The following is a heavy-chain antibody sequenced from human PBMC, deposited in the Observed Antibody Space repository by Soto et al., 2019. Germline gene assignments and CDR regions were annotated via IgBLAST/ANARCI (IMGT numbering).Heavy chain of an antibody. CDR2: FDPEDGET. Sequence: QVQVVQSGAEVKKPGASVKDSCKVSGYTLTDLAMHWVRQAPGKGLEWVGGFDPEDGETIYAQKFQGRVTMTEDTSTDTAYMELSSLRSEDTAVYYCATRGTRWLQSPFDYWGQGTLVTVSS. J-gene: IGHJ4*02. CDR3: ATRGTRWLQSPFDY. D-gene: IGHD1-1*01. V-gene: IGHV1-24*01. CDR1: GYTLTDLA.